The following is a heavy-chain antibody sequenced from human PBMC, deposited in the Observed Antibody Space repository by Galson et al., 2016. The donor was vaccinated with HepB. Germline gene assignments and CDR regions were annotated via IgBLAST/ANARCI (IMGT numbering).Heavy chain of an antibody. Sequence: SLRLSCAGSGFNFSAYTMHWVRQTPGKGLVWVSRISSDGSSTSYADFVKGRFTISRDNAKNTLYLQMNSLRAEDTALYYCAALPMVWGQGSLVTVSS. V-gene: IGHV3-74*01. CDR1: GFNFSAYT. J-gene: IGHJ4*02. CDR2: ISSDGSST. D-gene: IGHD2-8*01. CDR3: AALPMV.